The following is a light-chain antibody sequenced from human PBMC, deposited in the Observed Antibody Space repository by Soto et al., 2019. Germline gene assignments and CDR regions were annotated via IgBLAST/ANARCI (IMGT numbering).Light chain of an antibody. J-gene: IGLJ1*01. CDR3: SSYTTSVILV. CDR1: SSDGGGYNY. V-gene: IGLV2-14*03. CDR2: DGS. Sequence: QSALTQPASVSGSPGQSITISCTGSSSDGGGYNYVSWYQQHTGKAPKLIIYDGSVRPSGISSRFSGSKSGNSASLTISGLRADDEAEYYCSSYTTSVILVFGTGTKLTVL.